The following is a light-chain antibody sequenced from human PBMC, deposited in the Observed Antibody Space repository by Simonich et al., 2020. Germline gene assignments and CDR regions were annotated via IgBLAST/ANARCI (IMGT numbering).Light chain of an antibody. Sequence: SYELTQPPSVSVSPGQTASITCSGDKLGDKYACWYQQKPGQSPVLVIYQDSKRPSVIPERFSGSNSGNTATLTISGTQAMDEADYYCQAWDSSTAWVFGGGTKLTVL. CDR2: QDS. J-gene: IGLJ3*02. CDR1: KLGDKY. V-gene: IGLV3-1*01. CDR3: QAWDSSTAWV.